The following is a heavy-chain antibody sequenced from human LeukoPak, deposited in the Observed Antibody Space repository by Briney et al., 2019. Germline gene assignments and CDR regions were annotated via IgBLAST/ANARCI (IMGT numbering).Heavy chain of an antibody. CDR3: AKDRCSNGIGCFYYYMDV. CDR2: IQYDGSNE. J-gene: IGHJ6*03. V-gene: IGHV3-30*02. CDR1: GLSFSRYG. D-gene: IGHD2-8*01. Sequence: PGGSLRLSCAASGLSFSRYGMHWVRQAPGKGLEWVAYIQYDGSNEQYANSVKGRFSISRDSSKNTLYLHMNSLRAEDTAVYYCAKDRCSNGIGCFYYYMDVWGKGTTVTISS.